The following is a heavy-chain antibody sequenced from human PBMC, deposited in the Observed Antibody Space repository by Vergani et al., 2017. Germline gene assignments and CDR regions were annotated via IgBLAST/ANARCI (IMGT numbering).Heavy chain of an antibody. J-gene: IGHJ6*02. D-gene: IGHD3-10*01. Sequence: QVQLQQWGAGLLKPSETLSLTCAVYGGSFSGYYWSWIRQPPGKGLEWIGEINHSGSTNYNPSLKSRVTISVDTSKNQFSLKLRSVTAADTAVDYCARVYGSGSYPKYYYYYYGMDVWGQGTTVTVSS. CDR2: INHSGST. CDR3: ARVYGSGSYPKYYYYYYGMDV. CDR1: GGSFSGYY. V-gene: IGHV4-34*01.